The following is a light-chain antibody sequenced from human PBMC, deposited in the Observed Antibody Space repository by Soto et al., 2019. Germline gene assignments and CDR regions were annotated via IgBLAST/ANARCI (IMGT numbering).Light chain of an antibody. Sequence: QSALAQPASVSGSPGQSITIYSIGTSSVVGSYKHVSWYQQHPGKAPKLLIYAVSKRPSWVSSRFSGSKSCNTASLTICGLQAEDEADYYCSTHAGLITHVVFGEGTKLPVL. CDR3: STHAGLITHVV. V-gene: IGLV2-23*02. J-gene: IGLJ2*01. CDR2: AVS. CDR1: SSVVGSYKH.